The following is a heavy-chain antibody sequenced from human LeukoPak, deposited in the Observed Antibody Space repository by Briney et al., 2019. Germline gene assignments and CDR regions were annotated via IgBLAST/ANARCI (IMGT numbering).Heavy chain of an antibody. Sequence: PKASVKVSCKVSGYSLSELSMHWVRQAPGKGLEWMGGFDPENGEAVYAQKFQSRVTMTEDTSTDTSYMELNSLKSEDTAVYYCAAGGVYDLLDNWGQGTLVTVSS. CDR1: GYSLSELS. V-gene: IGHV1-24*01. CDR3: AAGGVYDLLDN. CDR2: FDPENGEA. J-gene: IGHJ4*02. D-gene: IGHD2-8*01.